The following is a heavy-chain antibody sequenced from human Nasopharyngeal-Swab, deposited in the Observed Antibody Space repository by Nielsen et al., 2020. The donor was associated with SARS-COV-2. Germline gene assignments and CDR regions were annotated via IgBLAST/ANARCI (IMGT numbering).Heavy chain of an antibody. CDR2: INHSGST. CDR1: GFTFSDYY. V-gene: IGHV4-34*01. CDR3: ASTGYSSARDH. D-gene: IGHD6-19*01. Sequence: ESLKISCAASGFTFSDYYMSWIRQPPGKGLEWIGEINHSGSTNYNPSLKSRVTISVDTSKNQFSLKLSSVTAADTAVYYCASTGYSSARDHWGQGTLVTVSS. J-gene: IGHJ4*02.